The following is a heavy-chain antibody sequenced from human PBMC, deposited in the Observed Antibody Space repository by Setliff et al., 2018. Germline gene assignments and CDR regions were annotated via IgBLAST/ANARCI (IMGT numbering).Heavy chain of an antibody. V-gene: IGHV1-2*02. D-gene: IGHD2-15*01. CDR3: ARTCSGSGCYAGLES. CDR1: GYTFNAYY. CDR2: TNCNNGAT. Sequence: ASVKVSCKASGYTFNAYYMHWVRQAPGEGLEWMGWTNCNNGATHYAPKFQGRVTLTRNTSINTAYMELRGLRTDDTAVYYCARTCSGSGCYAGLESWGQGTPVTVSS. J-gene: IGHJ4*02.